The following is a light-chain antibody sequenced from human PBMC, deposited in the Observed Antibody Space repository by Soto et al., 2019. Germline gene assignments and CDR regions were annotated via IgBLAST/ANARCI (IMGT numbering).Light chain of an antibody. V-gene: IGKV3-15*01. Sequence: EIFMTQSPATLSVSPGEKVILSCRASQSVGTTLAWYQQKPGQAPSLLIRGASTRATWVPARFSGSGSGTEFTLTISSLQSEDFAMYYCQQYSASPTFGGGTTLEIK. J-gene: IGKJ4*02. CDR2: GAS. CDR1: QSVGTT. CDR3: QQYSASPT.